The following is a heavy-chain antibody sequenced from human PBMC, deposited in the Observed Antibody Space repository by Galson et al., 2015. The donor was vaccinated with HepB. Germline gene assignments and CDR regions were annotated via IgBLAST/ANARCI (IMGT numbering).Heavy chain of an antibody. CDR3: APVNYDSSGYGARYFDY. D-gene: IGHD3-22*01. J-gene: IGHJ4*02. V-gene: IGHV1-24*01. Sequence: SVKVSCKVSGYTLTELSMHWVRQAPGKGLEWMGGFDPEDGETIYAQKFQGRVTMTEDTSTDTAYMELSSLRSEDTAVYYCAPVNYDSSGYGARYFDYWGQGTLVTVSS. CDR2: FDPEDGET. CDR1: GYTLTELS.